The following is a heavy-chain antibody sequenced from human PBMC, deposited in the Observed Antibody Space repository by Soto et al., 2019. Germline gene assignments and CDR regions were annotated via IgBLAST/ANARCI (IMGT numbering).Heavy chain of an antibody. CDR2: IYSVDSDT. D-gene: IGHD3-3*01. CDR3: ARVRSRTIFGVVTHYYYYGMDV. V-gene: IGHV5-51*01. Sequence: PGESLKISCKTSGFIFTNYWIGWVRQMPGEGLEWMGIIYSVDSDTRYSPSFEGQVTISVDKSISTAYLQWSSLKASDTAMYYCARVRSRTIFGVVTHYYYYGMDVWGQGTTVTVSS. CDR1: GFIFTNYW. J-gene: IGHJ6*02.